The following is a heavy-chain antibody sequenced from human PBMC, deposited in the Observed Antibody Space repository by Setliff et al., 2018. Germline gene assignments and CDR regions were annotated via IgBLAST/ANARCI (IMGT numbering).Heavy chain of an antibody. D-gene: IGHD3-10*01. V-gene: IGHV7-4-1*02. Sequence: EASVKVSCKASGYTFTTYAISWMRQAPGQGLEWMGWINTNTGNPSYAQGFTGRFVFSLDTSVSTAYLQISSLKAEDTALYYCARASRFGTIKYRGDYYMDVWGKGTTVTVS. CDR3: ARASRFGTIKYRGDYYMDV. CDR1: GYTFTTYA. CDR2: INTNTGNP. J-gene: IGHJ6*03.